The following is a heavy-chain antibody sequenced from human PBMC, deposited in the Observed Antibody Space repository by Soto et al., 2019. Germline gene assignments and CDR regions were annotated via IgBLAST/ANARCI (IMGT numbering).Heavy chain of an antibody. CDR2: IYYSGST. CDR1: GGSISSSSYY. J-gene: IGHJ5*02. D-gene: IGHD3-3*01. CDR3: ARQITPLRFLEWLPWFDP. Sequence: KTSETLSLTCTVSGGSISSSSYYWGWIRQPPGKGLEWIGSIYYSGSTYYNPSLKSRVTISVDTSKNQFSLKLSSVTAADTAVYYCARQITPLRFLEWLPWFDPWGQGTLVTVSS. V-gene: IGHV4-39*01.